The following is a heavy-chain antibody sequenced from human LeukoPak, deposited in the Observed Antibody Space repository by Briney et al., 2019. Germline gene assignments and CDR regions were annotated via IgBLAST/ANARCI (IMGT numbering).Heavy chain of an antibody. V-gene: IGHV3-30*02. Sequence: GGSLILSCAASGFTFRSYGMHWVRQAPGKGLEWVTFILYDGINKWYAESVKGRFTISRDNSKNMLYLQMNSLRPDDTAVYYCARVSMVRAVPSYYFDYWGQGTLVTVSS. CDR3: ARVSMVRAVPSYYFDY. CDR2: ILYDGINK. D-gene: IGHD3-10*01. J-gene: IGHJ4*02. CDR1: GFTFRSYG.